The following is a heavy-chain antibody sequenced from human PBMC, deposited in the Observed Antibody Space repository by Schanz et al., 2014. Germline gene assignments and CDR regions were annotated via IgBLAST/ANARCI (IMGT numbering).Heavy chain of an antibody. J-gene: IGHJ2*01. V-gene: IGHV1-69*02. CDR1: GGTFSTYP. Sequence: QVQLVQSGAEVKKPGSSMKVSCKASGGTFSTYPINWLRQAPGQGLEWMGRIIPIHGIVNYAQRFQDRVRITADKSTSTAYMELSSLRSDDTAGYYCVRVPSRDVSFDLWGRGTLVTVSS. CDR3: VRVPSRDVSFDL. CDR2: IIPIHGIV. D-gene: IGHD3-16*01.